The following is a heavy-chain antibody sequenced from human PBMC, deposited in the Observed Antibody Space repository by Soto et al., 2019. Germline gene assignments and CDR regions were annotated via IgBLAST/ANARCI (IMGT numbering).Heavy chain of an antibody. D-gene: IGHD2-2*01. CDR3: ARRGLSSYYYGMDV. CDR1: GYTFTSYG. Sequence: AAVTVSCKASGYTFTSYGISWVRQAPGQGLEWMGWISAYNGNTNYAQKLQGRVTMTTDTSTSTAYMELRSLRSDDTAVYYCARRGLSSYYYGMDVWGQGTTVTVSS. J-gene: IGHJ6*02. V-gene: IGHV1-18*01. CDR2: ISAYNGNT.